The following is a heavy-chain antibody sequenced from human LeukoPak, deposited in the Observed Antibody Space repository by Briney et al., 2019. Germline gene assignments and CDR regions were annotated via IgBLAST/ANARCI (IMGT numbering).Heavy chain of an antibody. D-gene: IGHD2-15*01. V-gene: IGHV3-33*01. Sequence: GGSLRLSCAASGFTFSSYGMHWVRQAPGKGLEWVAVIWYDGSNKYYADSVKGRFIISRDNSKNTLYLQMNSLRAEDTAVYYCARDLGYCSGGSCYTLRYWGQGTLVTVSS. CDR1: GFTFSSYG. CDR3: ARDLGYCSGGSCYTLRY. CDR2: IWYDGSNK. J-gene: IGHJ4*02.